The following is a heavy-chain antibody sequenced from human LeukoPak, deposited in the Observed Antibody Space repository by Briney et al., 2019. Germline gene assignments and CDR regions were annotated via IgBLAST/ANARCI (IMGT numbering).Heavy chain of an antibody. V-gene: IGHV4-59*11. CDR1: GGSISSHY. Sequence: KASETLSLTCTVSGGSISSHYWSWIRQPPGKGLEWIRYIYYSGSTNYNPSLKSRVTISVDTSKNQFSLKLSSVTAADTAVYYCASGDSSGYYYHYFDYWGQGTLVTVSS. CDR2: IYYSGST. CDR3: ASGDSSGYYYHYFDY. J-gene: IGHJ4*02. D-gene: IGHD3-22*01.